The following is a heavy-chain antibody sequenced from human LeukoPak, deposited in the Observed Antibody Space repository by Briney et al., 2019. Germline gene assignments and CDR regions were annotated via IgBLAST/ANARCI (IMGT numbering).Heavy chain of an antibody. CDR1: GFTVGSNY. J-gene: IGHJ3*02. V-gene: IGHV3-53*01. CDR2: IYSGGST. Sequence: PGGSLRLSCAASGFTVGSNYMSWVRQAPGKGLEWVSIIYSGGSTYYADSVKGRFTISRDNSKNTLYLQMNSLRAEDTAVYYCARDKSSPHAFDIWGQGTMVTVSS. CDR3: ARDKSSPHAFDI.